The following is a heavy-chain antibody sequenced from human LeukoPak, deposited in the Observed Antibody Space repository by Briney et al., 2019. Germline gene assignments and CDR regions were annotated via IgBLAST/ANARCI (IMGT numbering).Heavy chain of an antibody. Sequence: GGSLRLSCAASGFPVSSYYVSWVRQAPGKGLEWVSVIYIGGRTYYADSVTGRFTISRDNSKNTLYLQMNSLRAEDTAVYYCARCLGGDYVSDTYWYFDLWGRGSLVTVSS. CDR1: GFPVSSYY. V-gene: IGHV3-53*01. D-gene: IGHD4-17*01. CDR2: IYIGGRT. J-gene: IGHJ2*01. CDR3: ARCLGGDYVSDTYWYFDL.